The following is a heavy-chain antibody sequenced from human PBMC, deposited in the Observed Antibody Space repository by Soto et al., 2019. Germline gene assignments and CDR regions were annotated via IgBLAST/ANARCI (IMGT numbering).Heavy chain of an antibody. CDR3: ARGLDYDSSGYFQNNWFDP. CDR2: INHSGST. Sequence: SETLALTCAVYGGSFSGYYWSWIRQPPGKGLEWIGEINHSGSTNYNPSLKSRVTISVDTSKNQFSLKLSSVTAADTAVYYCARGLDYDSSGYFQNNWFDPWGQGTLVTVS. V-gene: IGHV4-34*01. D-gene: IGHD3-22*01. CDR1: GGSFSGYY. J-gene: IGHJ5*02.